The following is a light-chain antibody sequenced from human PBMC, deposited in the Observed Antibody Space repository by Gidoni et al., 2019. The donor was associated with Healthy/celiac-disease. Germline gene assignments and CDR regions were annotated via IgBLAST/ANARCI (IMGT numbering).Light chain of an antibody. CDR3: QQYNSYPPECS. CDR2: KAS. J-gene: IGKJ2*04. Sequence: DIQMTQSPSTLSASVGDRVTITCRASQSISSWLAWYQQKPGKAPKLLIYKASSLESGVPSRFSGSGSGTEFTLTISSLQPDDFATYYCQQYNSYPPECSFGQGTKLEIK. CDR1: QSISSW. V-gene: IGKV1-5*03.